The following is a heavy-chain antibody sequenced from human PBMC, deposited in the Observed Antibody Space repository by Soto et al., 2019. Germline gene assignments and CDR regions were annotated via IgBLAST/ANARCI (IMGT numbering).Heavy chain of an antibody. D-gene: IGHD2-8*01. J-gene: IGHJ4*02. CDR1: GGSISSSSYY. Sequence: SETLSLTCTVSGGSISSSSYYWGWIRQPPGKGLEWIGSIYYSGSTYYNPSLKSRVTISVDTSKNQFSLKLSSVTAADTAVYYCARGVLDGDYGYWGQGTLVTVSS. CDR2: IYYSGST. CDR3: ARGVLDGDYGY. V-gene: IGHV4-39*01.